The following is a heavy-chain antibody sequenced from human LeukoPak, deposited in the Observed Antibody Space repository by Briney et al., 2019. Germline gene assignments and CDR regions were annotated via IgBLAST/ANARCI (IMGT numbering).Heavy chain of an antibody. J-gene: IGHJ4*02. Sequence: GGSLRLSCAASGFTFSSYAMSRVPQAPGKGLEWVSAISGSGGSTSYADPVKGRFTISRDNYKNTLYLQMNSLRAEDTAVYYCAKGYCSSTIRPYYFDYWGQGTLVTVSS. CDR2: ISGSGGST. V-gene: IGHV3-23*01. CDR1: GFTFSSYA. D-gene: IGHD2-2*01. CDR3: AKGYCSSTIRPYYFDY.